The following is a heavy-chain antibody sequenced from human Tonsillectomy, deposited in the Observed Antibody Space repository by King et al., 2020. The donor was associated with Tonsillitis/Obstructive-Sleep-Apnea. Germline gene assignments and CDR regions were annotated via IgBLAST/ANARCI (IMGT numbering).Heavy chain of an antibody. J-gene: IGHJ6*01. V-gene: IGHV2-26*01. CDR3: ARIPIXXVPSXXXPTXXNYXYXYGXXV. CDR2: IFSNDEK. CDR1: GFSLSNARMG. Sequence: HVTLKESGPVLVKPTETLTLTCTVSGFSLSNARMGVSWIRQPPGKALEWLAHIFSNDEKSYSTSLKSRLTISKDTSKSQVVLTMTNMDPVDTATYYCARIPIXXVPSXXXPTXXNYXYXYGXXVWGXXTTVTV. D-gene: IGHD2-2*01.